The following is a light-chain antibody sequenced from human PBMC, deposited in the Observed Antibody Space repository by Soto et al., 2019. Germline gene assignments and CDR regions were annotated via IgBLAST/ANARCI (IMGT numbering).Light chain of an antibody. CDR1: QSVSSSY. CDR2: GAS. Sequence: EIVFTQSPGTLSFSPGERATLSCRASQSVSSSYLAWYQQKPGQAPRLLIYGASSRATGIPDRFSGSGSGTDFTLTISRLEPEDCAVYYCQQYGSSRTFGQGTKVDIK. CDR3: QQYGSSRT. V-gene: IGKV3-20*01. J-gene: IGKJ1*01.